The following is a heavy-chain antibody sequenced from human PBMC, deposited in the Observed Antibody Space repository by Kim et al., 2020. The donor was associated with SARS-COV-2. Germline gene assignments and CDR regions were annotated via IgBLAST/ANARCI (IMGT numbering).Heavy chain of an antibody. CDR2: IYYSGST. V-gene: IGHV4-39*07. J-gene: IGHJ4*02. Sequence: SETLSLTCTVSGGSISSSSYYWGWIRQPPGKGLEWIGSIYYSGSTYYNPSLKSRVTISVDTSKNQFSLKLSSVTAADTAVYYCAREVTIFGDLYYFDYWGQGTLVTVSS. CDR3: AREVTIFGDLYYFDY. D-gene: IGHD3-3*01. CDR1: GGSISSSSYY.